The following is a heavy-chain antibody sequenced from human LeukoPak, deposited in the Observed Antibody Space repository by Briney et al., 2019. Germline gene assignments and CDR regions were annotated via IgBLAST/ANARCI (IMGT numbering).Heavy chain of an antibody. CDR3: ARDRGHEGSLFDY. V-gene: IGHV3-33*01. D-gene: IGHD3-16*01. CDR2: IWYEGSNK. J-gene: IGHJ4*02. CDR1: GFTFSSYG. Sequence: GGSLRLSCAASGFTFSSYGMHWVRQAPGKGREWVAVIWYEGSNKYYADSVKGPFTISRDTSKNTLYVQVHSVRGEDTDVYYCARDRGHEGSLFDYWGQGTLVSVSS.